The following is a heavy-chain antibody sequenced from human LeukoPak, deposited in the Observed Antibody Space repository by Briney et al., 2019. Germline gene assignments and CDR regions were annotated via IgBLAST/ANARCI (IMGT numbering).Heavy chain of an antibody. CDR1: GYTFISYG. Sequence: ASVKVSCKASGYTFISYGISWVRQAPGQGLEWMGRISAYNGNRNYAQKLQGRVTMTTDTSTSTAYMELRSLRSDDTAVYYCARVLHIGYLLRFDAFDIWGQGTMVTVSS. D-gene: IGHD5-12*01. J-gene: IGHJ3*02. V-gene: IGHV1-18*01. CDR3: ARVLHIGYLLRFDAFDI. CDR2: ISAYNGNR.